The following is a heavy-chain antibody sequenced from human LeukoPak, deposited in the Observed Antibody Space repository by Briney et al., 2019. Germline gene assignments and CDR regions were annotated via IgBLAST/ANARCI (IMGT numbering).Heavy chain of an antibody. V-gene: IGHV4-34*01. CDR1: GGSFSGYY. J-gene: IGHJ4*02. Sequence: SETLSLTCAVYGGSFSGYYWSWIRQPPGKGLEWIGEINHSGSTNYNPSLKSRVTISVDTSKNQFSLKLSSVTAADTAVYYCARVSKGWLQSLYFDYWGQGTPVTVSS. CDR2: INHSGST. CDR3: ARVSKGWLQSLYFDY. D-gene: IGHD5-24*01.